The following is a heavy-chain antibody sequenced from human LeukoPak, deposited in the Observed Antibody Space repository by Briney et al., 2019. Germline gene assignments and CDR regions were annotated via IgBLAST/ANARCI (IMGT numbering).Heavy chain of an antibody. CDR3: ARGGDSSGTWFDP. V-gene: IGHV1-69*01. J-gene: IGHJ5*02. Sequence: SVKVSCKASGGSFRNYAISWVRQAPGQGLEWMGGIIPIFGTTKHAQKFQGRLTITADESTSTAYMELSSLRSEDTAVYYCARGGDSSGTWFDPWGQGTLVTVSS. CDR1: GGSFRNYA. CDR2: IIPIFGTT. D-gene: IGHD3-22*01.